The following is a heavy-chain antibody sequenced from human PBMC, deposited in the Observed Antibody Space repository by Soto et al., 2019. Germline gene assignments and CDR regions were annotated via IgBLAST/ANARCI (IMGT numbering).Heavy chain of an antibody. Sequence: PSETLSLTCTVSDGSISNFYWSWIRQPSGKGLEWIGYISSSGNTNYNPSLKSRVSISVDTSKNQFSLNLTSVTAADTAVYYCARAPMVLTRSYFDSWGQGTPVTVSS. D-gene: IGHD3-22*01. CDR1: DGSISNFY. J-gene: IGHJ4*02. CDR3: ARAPMVLTRSYFDS. CDR2: ISSSGNT. V-gene: IGHV4-59*01.